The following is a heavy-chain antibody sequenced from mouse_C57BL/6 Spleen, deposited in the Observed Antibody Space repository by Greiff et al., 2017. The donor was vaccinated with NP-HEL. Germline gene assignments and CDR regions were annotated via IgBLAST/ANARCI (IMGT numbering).Heavy chain of an antibody. CDR1: GFTFSDYY. J-gene: IGHJ2*01. CDR2: INYDGSST. D-gene: IGHD1-1*01. CDR3: ARDRDYYGSRYFDY. V-gene: IGHV5-16*01. Sequence: EVQLMESEGGLVQPGSSMKLSCTASGFTFSDYYMAWVRQVPEKGLEWVANINYDGSSTYYLDSLKSRFIISRDNAKNILYLQMSSLKSEDTATYYCARDRDYYGSRYFDYWGQGTTLTVSS.